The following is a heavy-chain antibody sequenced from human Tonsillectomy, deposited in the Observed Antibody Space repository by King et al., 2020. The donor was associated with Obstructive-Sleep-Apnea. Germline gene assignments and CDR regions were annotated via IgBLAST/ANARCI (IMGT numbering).Heavy chain of an antibody. CDR1: GGSIGSSSYY. Sequence: QVQLQESGPGLVKASETLSLTCTVSGGSIGSSSYYWGWIRQPPGKGLEWIGSISYSGSTYYNPSLRSRVTISVDTSKNQFSLKLNSVTAAAPAVYYCVGLDNEYFYPYGLAVWGPGTTVPVSS. V-gene: IGHV4-39*07. D-gene: IGHD2-2*03. CDR3: VGLDNEYFYPYGLAV. CDR2: ISYSGST. J-gene: IGHJ6*02.